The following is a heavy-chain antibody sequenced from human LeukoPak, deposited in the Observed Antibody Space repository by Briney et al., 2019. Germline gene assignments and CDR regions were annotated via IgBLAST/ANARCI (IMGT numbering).Heavy chain of an antibody. CDR2: ISSSSSYI. V-gene: IGHV3-21*04. Sequence: PGGSLRLSCAASGFTFSSYSMNWVRQAPGKGLEWVSSISSSSSYIYYADSVKGRFTISRDNAKNSLYLQMNSLRDEDTAVYYCAKDVDFDWSLRRYFDYWGQGALVTVSA. J-gene: IGHJ4*02. CDR1: GFTFSSYS. D-gene: IGHD3-9*01. CDR3: AKDVDFDWSLRRYFDY.